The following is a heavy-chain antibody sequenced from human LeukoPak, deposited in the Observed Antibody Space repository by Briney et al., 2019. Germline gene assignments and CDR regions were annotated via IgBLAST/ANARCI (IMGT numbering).Heavy chain of an antibody. CDR3: ARGKSGYCSGGSCRHYFDY. Sequence: GGSLRLSCAASGFTFSDYYMSWIRQAPGKGLEWVSYISPSDNGIYYADSVEGRFTISRDNAKNSLYLQMNSLRAEDTAVYYCARGKSGYCSGGSCRHYFDYWGQGTLVTVSS. CDR2: ISPSDNGI. D-gene: IGHD2-15*01. J-gene: IGHJ4*02. V-gene: IGHV3-11*01. CDR1: GFTFSDYY.